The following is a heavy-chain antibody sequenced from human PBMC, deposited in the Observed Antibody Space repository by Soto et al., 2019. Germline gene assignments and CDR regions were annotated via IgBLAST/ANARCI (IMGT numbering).Heavy chain of an antibody. V-gene: IGHV3-53*01. CDR2: ILADGSA. CDR1: GFNVSNNY. Sequence: EVQVVESGGSLMQPGGSLRLSCAASGFNVSNNYMNWVRQAPGQGLEWVSVILADGSAFYTDSVRGRFIMSRDHSKNTVYLQMNNLRAEDTAVYYCARDWGGNTTPYWYFDLWGRGTLVTVSS. CDR3: ARDWGGNTTPYWYFDL. J-gene: IGHJ2*01. D-gene: IGHD3-16*01.